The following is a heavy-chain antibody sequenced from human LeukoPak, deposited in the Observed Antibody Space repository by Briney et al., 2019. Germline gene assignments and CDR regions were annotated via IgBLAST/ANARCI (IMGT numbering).Heavy chain of an antibody. V-gene: IGHV3-30*02. CDR1: GFTFSSYG. J-gene: IGHJ4*02. CDR2: IRYDGSNK. D-gene: IGHD6-6*01. Sequence: QPGGSLSLSCAASGFTFSSYGMHWVRRAPGKGGEGGAFIRYDGSNKYYADSVKGRFTISRDNSKNTLYLQMNSLRAEDTAVYYCAKLLNSGEEGYSSSPLGYWGQGTLVTVPS. CDR3: AKLLNSGEEGYSSSPLGY.